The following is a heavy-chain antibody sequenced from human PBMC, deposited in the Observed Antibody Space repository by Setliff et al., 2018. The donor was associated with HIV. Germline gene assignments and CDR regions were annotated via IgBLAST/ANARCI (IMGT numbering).Heavy chain of an antibody. V-gene: IGHV4-59*08. CDR1: GASVNSHY. CDR3: ARILLYDSSAYFVNAFDI. CDR2: LYYSGNT. J-gene: IGHJ3*02. Sequence: LSLTCTVSGASVNSHYWAWIRQPPGKGLEWIGSLYYSGNTNYNPSLKSRVTISVDTSKNQFYLKLSSVTAADTAVYYCARILLYDSSAYFVNAFDIWGQGTVVTVSS. D-gene: IGHD3-22*01.